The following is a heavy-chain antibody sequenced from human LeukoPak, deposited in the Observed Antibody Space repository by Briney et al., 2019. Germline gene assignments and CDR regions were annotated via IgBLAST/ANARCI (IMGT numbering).Heavy chain of an antibody. J-gene: IGHJ6*03. CDR3: ARLKFYDSTGYSPAYYMDV. Sequence: PSETLSLTCSVSGGAIISYYWSWIRQPAGKGPEWIGRIYPTGNTDYNPSLKTRVTMSTDLSKKQFSLRLRSVTAADTAVYYCARLKFYDSTGYSPAYYMDVWGKGTAVTVSS. D-gene: IGHD3-22*01. CDR2: IYPTGNT. V-gene: IGHV4-4*07. CDR1: GGAIISYY.